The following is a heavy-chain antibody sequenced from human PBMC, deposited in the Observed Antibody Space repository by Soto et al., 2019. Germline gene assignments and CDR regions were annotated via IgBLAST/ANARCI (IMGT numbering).Heavy chain of an antibody. J-gene: IGHJ5*02. D-gene: IGHD3-9*01. CDR1: GGSFSGYY. Sequence: KASETLSLTCAVYGGSFSGYYWSWIRQPPGKGLEWIGEINHSGSTNYNPSLKSRVTISVDTSKNQFSLKLSSVTAADTAVYYCARVRYFDWLFINWFDPWGQGTLVTVSS. CDR3: ARVRYFDWLFINWFDP. V-gene: IGHV4-34*01. CDR2: INHSGST.